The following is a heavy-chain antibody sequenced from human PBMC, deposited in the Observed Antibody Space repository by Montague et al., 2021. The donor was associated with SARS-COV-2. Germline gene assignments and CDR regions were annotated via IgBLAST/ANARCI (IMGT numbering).Heavy chain of an antibody. Sequence: SLRLSCAASGFTFSAYALHWVRPAPGKGLEWVAVISYDGSSRYYADSVKVRSTISRDNSKNTLYLQMNSLRPEDTAVYYCVRDRPPSAESGRFHYKGLDVWGQGTTVTVSS. CDR1: GFTFSAYA. CDR3: VRDRPPSAESGRFHYKGLDV. J-gene: IGHJ6*02. V-gene: IGHV3-30*03. D-gene: IGHD3-10*01. CDR2: ISYDGSSR.